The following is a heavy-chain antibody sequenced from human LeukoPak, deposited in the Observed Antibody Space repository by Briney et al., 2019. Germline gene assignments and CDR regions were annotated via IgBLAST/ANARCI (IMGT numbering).Heavy chain of an antibody. J-gene: IGHJ4*02. CDR3: AKVNARVVPAAIDY. D-gene: IGHD2-2*01. Sequence: GGSLRLSCAASGFTVSSNYMSWVRQAPGKGLEWVAVISYDGSNKYYADSVKGRFTISRDNSKNTLYLQMNSPRAEDTAVYYCAKVNARVVPAAIDYWGQGTLVTVSS. V-gene: IGHV3-30*18. CDR2: ISYDGSNK. CDR1: GFTVSSNY.